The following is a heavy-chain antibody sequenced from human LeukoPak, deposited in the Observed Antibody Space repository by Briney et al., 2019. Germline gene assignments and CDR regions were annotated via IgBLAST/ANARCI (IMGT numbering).Heavy chain of an antibody. D-gene: IGHD5-18*01. CDR3: ARDRYSYGLSY. J-gene: IGHJ4*02. Sequence: SETLSLTCTVSGGSISSGGYYWSWIRQHPGKGLEWIGYIYYSGSTYYNPSLKSRVTISVDTSKNQFSLKLSSVTAADTAVYYCARDRYSYGLSYWGQGTLATVSS. V-gene: IGHV4-31*03. CDR1: GGSISSGGYY. CDR2: IYYSGST.